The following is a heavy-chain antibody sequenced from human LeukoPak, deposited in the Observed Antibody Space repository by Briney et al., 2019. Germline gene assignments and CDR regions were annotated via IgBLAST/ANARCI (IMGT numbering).Heavy chain of an antibody. V-gene: IGHV4-38-2*02. J-gene: IGHJ1*01. D-gene: IGHD2-2*01. CDR1: GYSISSGHY. Sequence: PSETLSLTCTVSGYSISSGHYWGYIRQSPGKGLEWIGIINHSGNTYYNPSLESRVTITVDTSKNLFSLKLTYVTAADTAVYYCARARKYCSSTSCYRGRTEYFQHWGQGTLVTVSS. CDR2: INHSGNT. CDR3: ARARKYCSSTSCYRGRTEYFQH.